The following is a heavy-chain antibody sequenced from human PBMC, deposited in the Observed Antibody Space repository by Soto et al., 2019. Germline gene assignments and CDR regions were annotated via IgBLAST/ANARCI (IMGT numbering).Heavy chain of an antibody. J-gene: IGHJ6*02. V-gene: IGHV1-8*01. CDR2: MNPNSGNT. D-gene: IGHD6-13*01. Sequence: ASVKVSCKASGYTFTSYDINCVRQATGQGLEWMGWMNPNSGNTGYAQKFQGRVTMTRNTSISTAYMELSSLRSEDTAVYYCARDIANYYGMDVWGQGTTVTVSS. CDR1: GYTFTSYD. CDR3: ARDIANYYGMDV.